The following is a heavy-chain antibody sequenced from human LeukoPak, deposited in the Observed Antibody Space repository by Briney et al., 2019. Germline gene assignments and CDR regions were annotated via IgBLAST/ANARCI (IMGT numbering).Heavy chain of an antibody. Sequence: GGSLRLSCAASGFTFDDYAMHWVRQAPGKGLEWVSGISWNSGSIGYADSVKGRFTISRGNAKNSLNLQMNSLRAEDTALYYCAKDRGIVVVPAAIGDYYGMDVWGQGTTVTVSS. D-gene: IGHD2-2*01. V-gene: IGHV3-9*01. CDR2: ISWNSGSI. CDR3: AKDRGIVVVPAAIGDYYGMDV. CDR1: GFTFDDYA. J-gene: IGHJ6*02.